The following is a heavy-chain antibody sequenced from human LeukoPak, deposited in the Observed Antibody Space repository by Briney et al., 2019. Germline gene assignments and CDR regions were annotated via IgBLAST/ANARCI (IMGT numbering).Heavy chain of an antibody. CDR2: INEDGSEK. V-gene: IGHV3-7*04. CDR3: GRAIGRYSDSDN. D-gene: IGHD5-12*01. Sequence: SGGSLRLSCAASGFTFSRYWMAWVRQAPGKGLEWVAHINEDGSEKNYVDPVKGRFTISRDNAENSVYLQMNRLRAEDTAVYYCGRAIGRYSDSDNWGQGTLVTVSS. J-gene: IGHJ4*02. CDR1: GFTFSRYW.